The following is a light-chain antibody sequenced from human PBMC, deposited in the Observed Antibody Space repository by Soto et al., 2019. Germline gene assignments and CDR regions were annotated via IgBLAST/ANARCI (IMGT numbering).Light chain of an antibody. CDR1: QDIRNY. CDR2: DAS. J-gene: IGKJ1*01. CDR3: QQYDKLVT. Sequence: DIQMTQYPSALSASTGDRVTITCQASQDIRNYLNWYQQKPGKAPKLLIYDASKLQTGVPSRFRGSGSGTTFTFIISSLQPEDFAIYYCQQYDKLVTFGQGTKV. V-gene: IGKV1-33*01.